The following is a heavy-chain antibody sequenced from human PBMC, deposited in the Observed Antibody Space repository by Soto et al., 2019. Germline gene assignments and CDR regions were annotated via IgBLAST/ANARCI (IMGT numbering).Heavy chain of an antibody. CDR2: VSAYNGNT. CDR1: WFSFSNYG. J-gene: IGHJ4*02. CDR3: ARDVRVGNSVRFVVVIAIFDY. D-gene: IGHD2-21*01. Sequence: SAGKACWKAPWFSFSNYGIRWGRPAPGQGLEGMGWVSAYNGNTKYGKKVKGRGTMTTDTSQSTVYMEPRSLTSDDTAVYYCARDVRVGNSVRFVVVIAIFDYWGQGTLVTVSA. V-gene: IGHV1-18*01.